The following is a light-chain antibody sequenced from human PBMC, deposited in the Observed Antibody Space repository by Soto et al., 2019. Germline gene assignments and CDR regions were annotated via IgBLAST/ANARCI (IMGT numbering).Light chain of an antibody. J-gene: IGKJ1*01. V-gene: IGKV3-15*01. CDR3: QQYNNWPPET. Sequence: EIVMAQSPATLSVSPGERVTLSCRASQSVSSNLAWYQQKPGQAPSLLIYGASTRATGIPARFSGSGSGTEFMLTISSLQSGDFAVYSWQQYNNWPPETFGQGDKVDIK. CDR1: QSVSSN. CDR2: GAS.